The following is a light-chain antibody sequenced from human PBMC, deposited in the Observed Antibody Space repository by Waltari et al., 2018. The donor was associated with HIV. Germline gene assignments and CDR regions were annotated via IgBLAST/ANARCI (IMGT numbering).Light chain of an antibody. J-gene: IGLJ2*01. CDR3: AAWDDSLNGPV. Sequence: QSVLTQPPSASGTPGQRVTISCSGSSSNIGSNTVNWYQRLPGTAPQLLIYSNNQRPSGVPDRFSGSKSGTSASLAISGLQSEDETDYFCAAWDDSLNGPVFGGGTKLTVL. V-gene: IGLV1-44*01. CDR2: SNN. CDR1: SSNIGSNT.